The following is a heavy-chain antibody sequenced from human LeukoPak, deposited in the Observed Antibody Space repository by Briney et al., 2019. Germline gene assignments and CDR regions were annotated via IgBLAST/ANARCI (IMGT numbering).Heavy chain of an antibody. CDR1: GYSFTSYW. D-gene: IGHD2-2*01. J-gene: IGHJ4*02. CDR2: IYPGDSDT. Sequence: GESLKISCKGSGYSFTSYWIGWVRQMPGKGLEWVGIIYPGDSDTRYSPSFQGQVTISADKSISTAYLQWSSLKASDTAMYYCARRRDWGYCSSTSCPKIALDYWGQGTLVTVSS. V-gene: IGHV5-51*01. CDR3: ARRRDWGYCSSTSCPKIALDY.